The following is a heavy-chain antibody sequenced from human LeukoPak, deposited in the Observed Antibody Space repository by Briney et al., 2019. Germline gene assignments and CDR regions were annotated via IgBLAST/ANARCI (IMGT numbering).Heavy chain of an antibody. CDR2: IKSKTDGETT. J-gene: IGHJ4*02. V-gene: IGHV3-15*01. Sequence: PGGSLRLSCAASGFTFSSYAMSWVRQAPGKGLEWVGRIKSKTDGETTDYAAPVKGRFTISRDDSKNTLYLQMNSLTTEDTAVFYCSTDRYYYDSSPRYWGQGTLVTVSS. CDR3: STDRYYYDSSPRY. D-gene: IGHD3-22*01. CDR1: GFTFSSYA.